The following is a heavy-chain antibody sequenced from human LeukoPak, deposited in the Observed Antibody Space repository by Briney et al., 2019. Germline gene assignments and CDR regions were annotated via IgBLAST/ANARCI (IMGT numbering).Heavy chain of an antibody. CDR1: GFIFSGSW. Sequence: GGSLRLSCTASGFIFSGSWIAWIRQAPGKGLEWVAIIKKDGSEKYYVDSMKGRFTISRDNAKNSLFLQMNSLRAEDTAIYYCTTDTWYSAGHWGQGTLVTVSS. D-gene: IGHD6-13*01. V-gene: IGHV3-7*03. J-gene: IGHJ4*02. CDR2: IKKDGSEK. CDR3: TTDTWYSAGH.